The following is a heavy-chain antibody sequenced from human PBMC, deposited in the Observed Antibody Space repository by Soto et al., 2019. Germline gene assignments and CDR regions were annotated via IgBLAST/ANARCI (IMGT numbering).Heavy chain of an antibody. J-gene: IGHJ6*02. D-gene: IGHD6-19*01. CDR3: ARGSVPAVAGLNPTYYGMDV. Sequence: GGSLRLSCAASGFTFSSYSMNWVRQAPGKGLEWVSYISSSSSTIYYADSVKGRFTISRDNAKNSLYLQMNSLRDEDTAVYYCARGSVPAVAGLNPTYYGMDVWGQGTTVTVSS. CDR2: ISSSSSTI. V-gene: IGHV3-48*02. CDR1: GFTFSSYS.